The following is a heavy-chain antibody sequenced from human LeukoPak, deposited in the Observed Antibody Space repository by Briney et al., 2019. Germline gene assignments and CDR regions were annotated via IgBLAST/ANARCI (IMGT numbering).Heavy chain of an antibody. CDR1: GGSISSYY. D-gene: IGHD5-24*01. CDR3: AKESLSYGYNFWYYFDY. V-gene: IGHV4-34*01. J-gene: IGHJ4*02. CDR2: INHSGST. Sequence: SETLSLTCTVSGGSISSYYWSWIRQPPGKGLEWIGEINHSGSTNYNPSLKSRVTISVDTSKNQFSLELSSVTAADTAVYYCAKESLSYGYNFWYYFDYWGQGTLVTVSS.